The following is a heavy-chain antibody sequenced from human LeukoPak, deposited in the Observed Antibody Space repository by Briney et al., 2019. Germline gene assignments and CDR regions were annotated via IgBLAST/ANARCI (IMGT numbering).Heavy chain of an antibody. Sequence: SEALSLTCTVSGGSISSHYWSWIRQPPGKGLEWIGYIYYSESTNYNPSLKSRVTISVDTSKNQFSLKLSSVTAADTAVYYCARDHDGSGSSFLDYWGQGTLVTVSS. CDR3: ARDHDGSGSSFLDY. CDR1: GGSISSHY. V-gene: IGHV4-59*11. J-gene: IGHJ4*02. CDR2: IYYSEST. D-gene: IGHD3-10*01.